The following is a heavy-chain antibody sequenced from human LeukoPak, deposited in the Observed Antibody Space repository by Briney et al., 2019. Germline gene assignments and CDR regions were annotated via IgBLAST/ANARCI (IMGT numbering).Heavy chain of an antibody. D-gene: IGHD5-24*01. Sequence: GGSLRLSCAASGFAFSSYSMNWVRQAPGKGLEWVSSISSSSSYIYYADSMKGRFTISRDNAKNSLYLQMNSLRAEDTAVYYCARDRDGYSDDFDYWGQGTLVTVSS. CDR1: GFAFSSYS. V-gene: IGHV3-21*03. CDR2: ISSSSSYI. CDR3: ARDRDGYSDDFDY. J-gene: IGHJ4*02.